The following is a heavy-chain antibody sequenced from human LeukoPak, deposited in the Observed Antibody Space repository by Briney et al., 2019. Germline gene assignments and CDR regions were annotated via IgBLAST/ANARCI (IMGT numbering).Heavy chain of an antibody. CDR2: ISGSGGST. CDR1: GFTFSSYA. Sequence: GGSLRLSCAASGFTFSSYAMSWVRQAPGKGLEWASTISGSGGSTYYADSVKGRFTISRDNSKNTLYLQMNSLRAEDTAVYYCASTAVAARSFDNNWFDPWGQGTLVTVSS. J-gene: IGHJ5*02. D-gene: IGHD6-6*01. CDR3: ASTAVAARSFDNNWFDP. V-gene: IGHV3-23*01.